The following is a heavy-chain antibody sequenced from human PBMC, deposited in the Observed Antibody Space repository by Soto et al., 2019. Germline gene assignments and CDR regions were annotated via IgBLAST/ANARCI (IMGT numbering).Heavy chain of an antibody. CDR3: ARAPVEMATITDY. CDR1: GFTFSSYS. CDR2: ISSSSSYI. V-gene: IGHV3-21*01. Sequence: GGSLSLSCAASGFTFSSYSMNWVRQAPGKGLEWVSSISSSSSYIYYADSVKGRFTISRDNAKNSLYLQMNSLRAEDTAVYYCARAPVEMATITDYWGQGTLVTVSS. J-gene: IGHJ4*02. D-gene: IGHD5-12*01.